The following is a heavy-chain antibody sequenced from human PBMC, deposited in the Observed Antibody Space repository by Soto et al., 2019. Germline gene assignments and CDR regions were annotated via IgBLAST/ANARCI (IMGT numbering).Heavy chain of an antibody. J-gene: IGHJ3*02. CDR2: IYYSGNT. Sequence: SETLSLTCTVSGGSIGGSTYYWGWIRQPPGKGLEWIGSIYYSGNTYYNPSLKSRVTTSVDTSKDQFSLKLSSVTAADTAIYYCARHLWGSYLTAFEMWGEGTMVTVS. V-gene: IGHV4-39*01. CDR3: ARHLWGSYLTAFEM. D-gene: IGHD3-16*01. CDR1: GGSIGGSTYY.